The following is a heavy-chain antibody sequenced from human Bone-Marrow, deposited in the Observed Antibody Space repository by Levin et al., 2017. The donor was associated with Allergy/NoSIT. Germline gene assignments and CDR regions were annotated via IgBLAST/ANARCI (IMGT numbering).Heavy chain of an antibody. Sequence: KHGESLKISCKGSGYSFTNYWISWVRQMPGKGLEWMGRIDPSDSYTNYSPSFQGHVTISTDKSISTAYLQWSSLRASDTAMYYCARRLLWFGEGTDIFDMWGQGTMVTVSS. J-gene: IGHJ3*02. CDR1: GYSFTNYW. CDR3: ARRLLWFGEGTDIFDM. D-gene: IGHD3-10*01. CDR2: IDPSDSYT. V-gene: IGHV5-10-1*01.